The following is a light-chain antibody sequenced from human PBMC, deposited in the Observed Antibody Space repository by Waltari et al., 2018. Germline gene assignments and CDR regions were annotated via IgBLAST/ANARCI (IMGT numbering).Light chain of an antibody. J-gene: IGLJ3*02. V-gene: IGLV2-14*01. CDR2: DVN. CDR3: SSYTRSSTFL. Sequence: QSALTQPASVSASPGQSISISCTETSSDVGDSNYVSWYQQHPGKAPKLIIYDVNKRPSGVSNRFSASKSGNTASLTISGLQPEDEADYYCSSYTRSSTFLFGGGTKLTVL. CDR1: SSDVGDSNY.